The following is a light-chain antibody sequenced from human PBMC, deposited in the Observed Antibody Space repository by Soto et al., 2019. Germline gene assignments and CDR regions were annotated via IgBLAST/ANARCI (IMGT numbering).Light chain of an antibody. CDR2: GAS. CDR3: HHYSNWPPYT. CDR1: QSVSSN. J-gene: IGKJ2*01. V-gene: IGKV3D-15*01. Sequence: EVLMRQSPATVSVSPGERATLSCRASQSVSSNLAWYQQKPGQAPRLLIYGASTRAAGIPVRFSGSGSATEFTLTISSLQSEDFGVYYCHHYSNWPPYTFGQGTKVDIK.